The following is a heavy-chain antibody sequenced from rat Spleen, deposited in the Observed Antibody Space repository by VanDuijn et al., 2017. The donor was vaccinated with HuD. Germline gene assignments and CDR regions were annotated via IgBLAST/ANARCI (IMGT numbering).Heavy chain of an antibody. CDR1: GYSITSSYR. J-gene: IGHJ3*01. Sequence: EVQLQESGPGLVKPSQSLSLTCSVTGYSITSSYRWNWIRKFPGNKLEWMGYINSAGSTNYNPSLKSRISITRDTSKNQFFLQVNSVTTEDTATYYCARLGITLGAGHWFAYWGHGTLVTVSS. CDR3: ARLGITLGAGHWFAY. D-gene: IGHD1-2*01. V-gene: IGHV3-3*01. CDR2: INSAGST.